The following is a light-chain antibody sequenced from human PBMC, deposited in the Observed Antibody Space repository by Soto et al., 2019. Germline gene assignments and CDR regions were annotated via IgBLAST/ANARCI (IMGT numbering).Light chain of an antibody. Sequence: QSALTQPASVSGSPGQSITISCTGTSSDVGGYNYVSWYQQHPGKAPKLMIYEVSNRPSGVSNRFSGSKSGNTASLTISGLQAEDEADYYCASYTTSGTVLFGGGTQLTVL. J-gene: IGLJ2*01. CDR3: ASYTTSGTVL. CDR1: SSDVGGYNY. V-gene: IGLV2-14*01. CDR2: EVS.